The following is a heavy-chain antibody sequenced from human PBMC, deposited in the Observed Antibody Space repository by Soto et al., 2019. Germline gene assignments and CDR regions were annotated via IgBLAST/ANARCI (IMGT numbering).Heavy chain of an antibody. J-gene: IGHJ4*02. D-gene: IGHD2-15*01. CDR2: ISATDGRT. CDR3: AKGAAPDFDY. CDR1: GVTFSTYA. V-gene: IGHV3-23*01. Sequence: EVQLLESGGGLVQPGGSLRLSCAASGVTFSTYAMSWVRQAPGKGLEWVSAISATDGRTFYADSVKGRFTISRDNSKNTLSLQMNSLRAEDTAVYYCAKGAAPDFDYWGQGTLVSVSS.